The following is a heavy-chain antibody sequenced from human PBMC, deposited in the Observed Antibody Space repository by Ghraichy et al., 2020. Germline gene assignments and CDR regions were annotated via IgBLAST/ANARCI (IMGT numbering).Heavy chain of an antibody. J-gene: IGHJ4*02. CDR3: ATGRVYYGSEY. CDR2: TYHSGYT. V-gene: IGHV4-59*01. D-gene: IGHD3-10*01. CDR1: GGSISSYY. Sequence: SQTLSLTCSVSGGSISSYYWSWIRQPPGKGLEWIGYTYHSGYTNYNPSLKSRLTISLDTPKRQFSLKLSSVTAADTAVYYCATGRVYYGSEYWGQGTLVTVSS.